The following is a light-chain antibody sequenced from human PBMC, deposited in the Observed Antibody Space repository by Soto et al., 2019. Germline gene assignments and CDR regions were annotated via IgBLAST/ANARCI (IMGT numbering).Light chain of an antibody. Sequence: QSVLTQPPSASGTPGQRVTISCSGSNSNIGSNTVNWYQQLPGTAPKLRIYSNDQRPSGAPDRFSGSKSGASASLAISGLQSEDEADYYGATWDDSLHGYVFGTGTKVTVL. J-gene: IGLJ1*01. CDR2: SND. CDR3: ATWDDSLHGYV. V-gene: IGLV1-44*01. CDR1: NSNIGSNT.